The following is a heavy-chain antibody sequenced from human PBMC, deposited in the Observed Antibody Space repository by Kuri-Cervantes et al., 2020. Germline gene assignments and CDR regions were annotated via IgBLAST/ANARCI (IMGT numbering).Heavy chain of an antibody. D-gene: IGHD6-19*01. J-gene: IGHJ4*02. CDR1: GFTFSSYW. CDR3: ATAVPNTNGWYSYFDY. Sequence: GGSLRLSCAASGFTFSSYWMHWVRQAPGKGLEWVGRVESKADGGTTEYAAPVQGRCAISRDDSKNTLYLQMNSLQTEDTAVYYCATAVPNTNGWYSYFDYWGRGTLVTVSS. CDR2: VESKADGGTT. V-gene: IGHV3-15*04.